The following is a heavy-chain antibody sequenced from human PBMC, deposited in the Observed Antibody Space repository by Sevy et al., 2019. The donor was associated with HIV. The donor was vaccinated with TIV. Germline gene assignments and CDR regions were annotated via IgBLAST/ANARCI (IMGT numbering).Heavy chain of an antibody. J-gene: IGHJ3*02. CDR1: GFTFSSYS. D-gene: IGHD3-22*01. CDR3: ARDARKYYYDSSGYYYVDAFDI. CDR2: ISSSSSYI. V-gene: IGHV3-21*01. Sequence: GGSLRLSCVASGFTFSSYSMNWVRQAPGKGLEWVSSISSSSSYIYYADSVKGRFTISRDNAKNSLYLQMNSLRAEDTAVYYCARDARKYYYDSSGYYYVDAFDIWGQGTMVTVSS.